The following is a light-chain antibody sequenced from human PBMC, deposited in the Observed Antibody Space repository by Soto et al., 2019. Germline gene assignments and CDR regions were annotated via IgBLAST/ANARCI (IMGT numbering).Light chain of an antibody. CDR2: GAS. CDR3: QQYGSSPT. Sequence: EIVLTQSPGPLSLSPGERGTLSCRASQSVSSSYLAWYQQKPGQAPRLVIYGASSRATGIPDRFSGSGSGTDFTLTISRLEPEDFAVYYCQQYGSSPTFGQGTKVDI. V-gene: IGKV3-20*01. J-gene: IGKJ1*01. CDR1: QSVSSSY.